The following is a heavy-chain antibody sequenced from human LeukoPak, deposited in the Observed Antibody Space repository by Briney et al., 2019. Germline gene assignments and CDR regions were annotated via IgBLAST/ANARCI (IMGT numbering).Heavy chain of an antibody. CDR3: ASASYGAPSDY. J-gene: IGHJ4*02. CDR1: GGSFSGYY. CDR2: INHSGST. D-gene: IGHD4-17*01. V-gene: IGHV4-34*01. Sequence: PSETLSLTCAVYGGSFSGYYWSWIRQPPGKGLEWIGEINHSGSTNYNPSLKSRVTISVDTSKNQFSLKLSSETAADTAVYYCASASYGAPSDYWGQGTLVTVSS.